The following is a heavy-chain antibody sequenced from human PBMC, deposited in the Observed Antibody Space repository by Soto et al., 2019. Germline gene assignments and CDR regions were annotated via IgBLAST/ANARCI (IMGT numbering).Heavy chain of an antibody. J-gene: IGHJ4*02. Sequence: ASVKVSCKASGYTFTSFDINWVRQATGQGLEWMGRMNPNSGDTGYAQNFQGRVTMTRNTSISTAYMELSSLRSEDTAIYYCARGSYYVDYWGQGTLVTVSS. V-gene: IGHV1-8*01. D-gene: IGHD1-26*01. CDR3: ARGSYYVDY. CDR1: GYTFTSFD. CDR2: MNPNSGDT.